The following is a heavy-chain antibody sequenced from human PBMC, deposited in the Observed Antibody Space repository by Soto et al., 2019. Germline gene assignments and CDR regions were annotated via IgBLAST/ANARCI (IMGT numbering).Heavy chain of an antibody. Sequence: QVQLLQSGAEVKKPGASVKVSCKASGYTFIDYYMHWVRQAPGQGAEWMGCINPKGGGTKYAQKFQDWVTMTWDTSISTAYMELNRLRSDDTAVYYCARESVALTKDFDYWGQGTLVTVSS. CDR3: ARESVALTKDFDY. V-gene: IGHV1-2*04. D-gene: IGHD2-21*02. J-gene: IGHJ4*02. CDR2: INPKGGGT. CDR1: GYTFIDYY.